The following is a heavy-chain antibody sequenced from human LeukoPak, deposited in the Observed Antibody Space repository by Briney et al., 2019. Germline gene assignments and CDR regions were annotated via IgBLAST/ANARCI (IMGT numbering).Heavy chain of an antibody. Sequence: SGGSLRLSCAASGFTFSSNYMSWVRQAPGKGLEWVSVIYSGGRTNYADSVKGRFTISRDNSKNTLYLQMNSLRAEDTAVYYCARGATSLPFDHWGQGTLVTVSS. D-gene: IGHD3-16*02. V-gene: IGHV3-53*01. CDR3: ARGATSLPFDH. CDR2: IYSGGRT. CDR1: GFTFSSNY. J-gene: IGHJ4*02.